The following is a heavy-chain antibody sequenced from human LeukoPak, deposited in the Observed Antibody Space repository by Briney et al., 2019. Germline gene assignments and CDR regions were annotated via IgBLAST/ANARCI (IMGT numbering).Heavy chain of an antibody. J-gene: IGHJ4*02. CDR3: ASRYGDYPIDY. V-gene: IGHV3-53*01. CDR1: GFTVSSNY. D-gene: IGHD4-17*01. Sequence: GGSLRLSCAASGFTVSSNYMSWVRQAPGKGLEWVSVIYSGGSTYYADSVKGRFTISRDNSKNTLYLQMNSLRAEDTAVYYCASRYGDYPIDYWGQGTLVTASS. CDR2: IYSGGST.